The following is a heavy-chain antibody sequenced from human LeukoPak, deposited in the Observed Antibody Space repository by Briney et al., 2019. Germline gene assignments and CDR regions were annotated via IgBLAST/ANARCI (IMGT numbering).Heavy chain of an antibody. CDR3: AARSGISPYYIDY. CDR2: ISGNGRST. CDR1: GFTFSSFG. Sequence: GTLRLSCAASGFTFSSFGMSWVRQGPGKGLEWVSGISGNGRSTYYADSVKGRFTISRDNSRNTLYLQMNSLRAEDTALYYCAARSGISPYYIDYWGQGTLVTVSS. D-gene: IGHD1-26*01. V-gene: IGHV3-23*01. J-gene: IGHJ4*02.